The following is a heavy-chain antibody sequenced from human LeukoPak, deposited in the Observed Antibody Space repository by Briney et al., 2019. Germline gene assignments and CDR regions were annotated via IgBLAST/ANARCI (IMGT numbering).Heavy chain of an antibody. D-gene: IGHD4-17*01. CDR2: INPNSGGT. CDR3: ARVDDYGDYLNWFDP. J-gene: IGHJ5*02. CDR1: GYTFTGYY. Sequence: ASVKVSCKASGYTFTGYYMHWVRQAPGQGLEWMGWINPNSGGTNYAQKFQGRVTMTRDTSISTAYMELSRLRSDDTAVYYCARVDDYGDYLNWFDPWGQGTLVTVSS. V-gene: IGHV1-2*02.